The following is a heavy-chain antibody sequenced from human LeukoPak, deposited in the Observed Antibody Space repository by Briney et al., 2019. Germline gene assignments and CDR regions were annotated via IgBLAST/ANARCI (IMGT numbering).Heavy chain of an antibody. V-gene: IGHV1-69*13. D-gene: IGHD6-19*01. CDR1: GGTFSSYA. Sequence: ASVKVSCKASGGTFSSYAISWVRQAPGQGLEWMGGIIPIFGTANYAQKFQGRVTITADESTSTAYMELSSLRSEDTGVYYCARARVAVAELSVWGQGTLVTVSS. CDR3: ARARVAVAELSV. J-gene: IGHJ4*02. CDR2: IIPIFGTA.